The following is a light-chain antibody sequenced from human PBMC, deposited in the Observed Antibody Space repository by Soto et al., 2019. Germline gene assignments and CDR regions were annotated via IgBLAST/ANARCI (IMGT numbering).Light chain of an antibody. CDR1: QSVSTY. CDR3: QQRSNWPIT. J-gene: IGKJ5*01. CDR2: DAS. V-gene: IGKV3-11*01. Sequence: EIVLTQSPATLSLSPGERATVACRASQSVSTYLAWYQQKRGQAPRLLIYDASNRATGIPARFRGSGSGTDFTLTINSLEPEDYAVYYCQQRSNWPITFGQGTRLEIK.